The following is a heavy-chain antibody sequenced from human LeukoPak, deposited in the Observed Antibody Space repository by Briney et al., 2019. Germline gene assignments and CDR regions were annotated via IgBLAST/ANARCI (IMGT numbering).Heavy chain of an antibody. CDR3: ARQKPSTFRQYGRGRPLDS. V-gene: IGHV4-34*01. Sequence: SETLSLTCDVNGGSLSGSYWSWIRQSPGKGLEWIGEINQSGNSNYNPSLESRVTILVDTSKNQFSLKLSSVTAADTAVYYCARQKPSTFRQYGRGRPLDSWGQGTLVTVSS. CDR1: GGSLSGSY. D-gene: IGHD4-11*01. CDR2: INQSGNS. J-gene: IGHJ4*02.